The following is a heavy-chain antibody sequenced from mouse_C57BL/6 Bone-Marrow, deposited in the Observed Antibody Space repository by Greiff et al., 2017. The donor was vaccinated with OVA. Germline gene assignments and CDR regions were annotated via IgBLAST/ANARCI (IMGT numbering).Heavy chain of an antibody. V-gene: IGHV1-80*01. Sequence: QVQLQQSGAELVKPGASVKISCKASGYAFSSYWMNWVKQRPGKGLEWIGQIYPGDGDTNYTGKFKGKATLTADKSSSTAYMQLSSLTSADSAVYFCARGGFFSFYGSWYFDYWGQGTTLTVSS. D-gene: IGHD1-1*01. CDR2: IYPGDGDT. CDR3: ARGGFFSFYGSWYFDY. J-gene: IGHJ2*01. CDR1: GYAFSSYW.